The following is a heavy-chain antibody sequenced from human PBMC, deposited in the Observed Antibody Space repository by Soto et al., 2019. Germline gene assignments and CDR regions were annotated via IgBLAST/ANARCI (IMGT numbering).Heavy chain of an antibody. J-gene: IGHJ3*01. CDR2: ISYDGSNA. CDR1: GFSFSTYA. Sequence: QEQLVKSGGGVVQPGTSLRLSCTASGFSFSTYAMYWVRQAPGKGLEWVAIISYDGSNAQYADSVKGRFTVARDNSKNTLYLQMHSLTAEDTAVYYCARDGGGFGELLLNSYDAFDLWGQGKLVTVSS. CDR3: ARDGGGFGELLLNSYDAFDL. V-gene: IGHV3-30*04. D-gene: IGHD3-10*01.